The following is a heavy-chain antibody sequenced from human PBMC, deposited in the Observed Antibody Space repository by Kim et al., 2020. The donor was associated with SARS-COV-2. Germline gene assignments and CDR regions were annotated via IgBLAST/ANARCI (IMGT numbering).Heavy chain of an antibody. Sequence: GGSLRLSCAASGFTFSSYAMSWVRQAPGKGLEWVSAISGSGGSTYYADSVKGRFTISRDNSKNTLYLQMNSLRAEDTAVYYCATDSYYYDSSGYEGGDYWGQGTLVTVSS. V-gene: IGHV3-23*01. CDR1: GFTFSSYA. CDR3: ATDSYYYDSSGYEGGDY. J-gene: IGHJ4*02. D-gene: IGHD3-22*01. CDR2: ISGSGGST.